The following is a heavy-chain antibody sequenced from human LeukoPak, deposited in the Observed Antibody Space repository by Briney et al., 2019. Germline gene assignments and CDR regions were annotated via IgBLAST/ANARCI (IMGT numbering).Heavy chain of an antibody. D-gene: IGHD2-21*02. J-gene: IGHJ4*02. V-gene: IGHV3-23*01. Sequence: GGSLRLSCAASGFTFSSSAMSWVRQAPGKGLEWVSVISGSGDGTYYADSVKGRFTISRDNSKNTLYLQLNSLRAEDTAVYHCAKRGDPYYLDYWGQGALVTVSA. CDR2: ISGSGDGT. CDR3: AKRGDPYYLDY. CDR1: GFTFSSSA.